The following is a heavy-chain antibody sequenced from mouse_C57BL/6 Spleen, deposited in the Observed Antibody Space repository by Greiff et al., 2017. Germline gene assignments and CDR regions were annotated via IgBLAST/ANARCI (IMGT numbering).Heavy chain of an antibody. V-gene: IGHV1-81*01. CDR3: ARSGPYAMDY. Sequence: VQRVESGAELARPGASVKLSCKASGYTFTSYGISWVKQRTGQGLEWIGEIYPRSGNTYYNEKFKGKATLTADKSSSTAYMELRSLTSEDSAVYSCARSGPYAMDYWGQGTSVTVSS. D-gene: IGHD3-1*01. CDR1: GYTFTSYG. CDR2: IYPRSGNT. J-gene: IGHJ4*01.